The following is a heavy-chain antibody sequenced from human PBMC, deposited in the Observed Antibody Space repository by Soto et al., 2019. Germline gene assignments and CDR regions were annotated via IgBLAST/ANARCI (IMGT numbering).Heavy chain of an antibody. Sequence: GSLRLSCAASGFTFSSYWMHWVRQAPGKGLVWVSRINSDGSSTSYADSVKGRFTISRDNAKNTLYLQMNSLRAEDTAVYYCARDTPRYYDSSGYYYWGQGTLVTVSS. CDR3: ARDTPRYYDSSGYYY. D-gene: IGHD3-22*01. V-gene: IGHV3-74*01. CDR2: INSDGSST. CDR1: GFTFSSYW. J-gene: IGHJ4*02.